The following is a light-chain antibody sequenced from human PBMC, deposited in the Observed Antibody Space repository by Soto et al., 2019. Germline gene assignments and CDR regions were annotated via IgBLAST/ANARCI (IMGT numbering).Light chain of an antibody. Sequence: QSALTQPASVSGSPGQSITISCTGTSXDVGGYNYVSWYQQHPGKAPKLMIYEVSNRPSGVSNRFSGSKSGNTASLTISGLQAEDEADYYCSSYTSSSTLLYVFGTGTKFTVL. J-gene: IGLJ1*01. CDR2: EVS. CDR1: SXDVGGYNY. V-gene: IGLV2-14*01. CDR3: SSYTSSSTLLYV.